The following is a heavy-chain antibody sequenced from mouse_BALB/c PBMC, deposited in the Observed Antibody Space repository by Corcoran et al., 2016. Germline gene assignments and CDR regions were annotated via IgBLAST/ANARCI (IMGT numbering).Heavy chain of an antibody. CDR2: ILPGSGST. CDR1: GYTFSSYW. D-gene: IGHD1-1*01. J-gene: IGHJ4*01. CDR3: GREDSYGCSYEYAMDY. V-gene: IGHV1-9*01. Sequence: QVQLQQSGAELMKPGASVKISCKATGYTFSSYWIEWVKQRPGHGLEWIGEILPGSGSTNYNEKFKGKATFTADTSSNTAYMQLSSLTSEDLAVYYCGREDSYGCSYEYAMDYWGQGTAVAVS.